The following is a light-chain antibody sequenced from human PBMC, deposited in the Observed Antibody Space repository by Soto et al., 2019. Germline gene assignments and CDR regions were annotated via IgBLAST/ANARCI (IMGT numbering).Light chain of an antibody. CDR2: GAS. V-gene: IGKV1-17*01. CDR1: QGIRYA. Sequence: DLPMTQSPSSLSASVGDRVTITCRASQGIRYALGWYQQKPGTAPKRLIYGASILQNGVPSRFGGSGSGTEFTLTISSLQPEDFATYYCLQYNSPPLTFGQGTKVEI. J-gene: IGKJ1*01. CDR3: LQYNSPPLT.